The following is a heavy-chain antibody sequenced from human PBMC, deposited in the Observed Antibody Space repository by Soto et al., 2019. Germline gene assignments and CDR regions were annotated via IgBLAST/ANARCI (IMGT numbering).Heavy chain of an antibody. V-gene: IGHV2-5*01. D-gene: IGHD5-18*01. CDR3: AHRRNSLDTAMVNYFDY. J-gene: IGHJ4*02. CDR1: GFSLSTSGVG. Sequence: QITLKESGPTLVKPTQTLTLTCTFSGFSLSTSGVGVGWIRQPPGKALEWLALIYWNDDKRYSPSLKSRLTITKDTSKNQVVLTMTNMDPVDTATYYCAHRRNSLDTAMVNYFDYWGQGTLVTVSS. CDR2: IYWNDDK.